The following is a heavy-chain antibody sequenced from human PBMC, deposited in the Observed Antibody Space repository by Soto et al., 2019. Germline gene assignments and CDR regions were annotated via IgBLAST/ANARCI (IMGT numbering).Heavy chain of an antibody. CDR2: ISAYNGNT. J-gene: IGHJ2*01. V-gene: IGHV1-18*01. CDR3: ARSLTAYSSGKFDL. CDR1: GYTFTSYG. D-gene: IGHD6-19*01. Sequence: ASVKVSCKASGYTFTSYGISLVRQAPGQGLEWMGWISAYNGNTNYAQKLQGRVTMTTDTSTSTAYMELRSLRSDDTAVYYCARSLTAYSSGKFDLWGRGTLVTVSS.